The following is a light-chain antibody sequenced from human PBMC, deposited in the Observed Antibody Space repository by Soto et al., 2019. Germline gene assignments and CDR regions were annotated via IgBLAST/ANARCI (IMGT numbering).Light chain of an antibody. J-gene: IGLJ1*01. CDR1: SSNIGAGYD. Sequence: QSVLTHPPSVSGAQGQRVTISCTGSSSNIGAGYDVHWYQQPPGTAPKLLIYGNSNRPSGVPDRFSGSKSGTSASLAIAGLQAEDEADYYCQSYDSSLSGYVFGTGTKVTVL. V-gene: IGLV1-40*01. CDR2: GNS. CDR3: QSYDSSLSGYV.